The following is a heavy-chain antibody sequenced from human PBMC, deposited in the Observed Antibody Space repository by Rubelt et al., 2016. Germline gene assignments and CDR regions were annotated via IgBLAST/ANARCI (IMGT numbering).Heavy chain of an antibody. CDR2: IYYSGTT. CDR1: GVSITTANY. Sequence: QLRLQESGPGLVKPSETLSLTCIVSGVSITTANYWGWIRQPPGKGLEWIGYIYYSGTTNYNPSFRSRVPISVDTSKNQFSLKLSSVTAADTAVYYCAKHSYWYFDLWGRGTLVTVSS. J-gene: IGHJ2*01. V-gene: IGHV4-59*08. CDR3: AKHSYWYFDL.